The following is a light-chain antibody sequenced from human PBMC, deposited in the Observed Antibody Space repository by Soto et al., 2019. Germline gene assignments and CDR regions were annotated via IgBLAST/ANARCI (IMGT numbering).Light chain of an antibody. CDR3: SSYTSSSILV. J-gene: IGLJ1*01. CDR1: SSDVGGYNY. V-gene: IGLV2-14*01. Sequence: QSALTQPASVSGSPGQSITISCTGTSSDVGGYNYVSWYQQHPGKVPKLMIYEVSNRPSGVSNRFSGSKSGNTASLTISGLLAEDEADYYCSSYTSSSILVFGTGTKVTVL. CDR2: EVS.